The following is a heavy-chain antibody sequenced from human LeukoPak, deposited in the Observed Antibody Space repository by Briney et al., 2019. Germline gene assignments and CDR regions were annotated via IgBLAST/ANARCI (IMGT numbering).Heavy chain of an antibody. V-gene: IGHV4-31*03. D-gene: IGHD3-10*01. CDR3: ARVGPLTHFYGSGIVYFDY. CDR1: VGSISSVGYS. J-gene: IGHJ4*02. Sequence: SETLSLTCTVSVGSISSVGYSWSWIRQHPGKGLERIGYIYYSGSTYYNPSLKSRVTISVDTSKNQFSLKLSSVTAADTAVYYCARVGPLTHFYGSGIVYFDYWGQGTLVTVSS. CDR2: IYYSGST.